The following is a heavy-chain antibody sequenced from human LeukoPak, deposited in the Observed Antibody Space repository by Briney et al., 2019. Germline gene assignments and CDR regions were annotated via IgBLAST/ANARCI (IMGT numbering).Heavy chain of an antibody. CDR3: AKVYYYYYGMDV. J-gene: IGHJ6*02. V-gene: IGHV3-23*01. Sequence: GGSLRLSCAASGFTFSSYAMSWVRQAPGKGLEWVSAISGSGGSTYYADSVKGRFTISRDNSKNTLYLQMNSLRAEDTALYYCAKVYYYYYGMDVWGQGTTVTVSS. CDR2: ISGSGGST. CDR1: GFTFSSYA.